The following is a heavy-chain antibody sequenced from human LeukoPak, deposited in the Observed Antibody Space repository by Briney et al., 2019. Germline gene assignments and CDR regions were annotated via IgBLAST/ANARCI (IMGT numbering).Heavy chain of an antibody. CDR3: AKEWWDLPIEY. D-gene: IGHD1-26*01. Sequence: ASVTVSCKASGYSFTSYGISWVRQAPGQGLEWMGWISAYNGNTNYAQKFQGRVTMTTDTSTSTAYMELRSLRSDDTAVYYCAKEWWDLPIEYWGQGTLVTVSS. CDR1: GYSFTSYG. CDR2: ISAYNGNT. J-gene: IGHJ4*02. V-gene: IGHV1-18*01.